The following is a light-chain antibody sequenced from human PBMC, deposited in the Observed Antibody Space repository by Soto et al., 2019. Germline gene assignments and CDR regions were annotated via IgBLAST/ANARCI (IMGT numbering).Light chain of an antibody. J-gene: IGLJ1*01. CDR3: NSYTSKSTGV. CDR2: EVS. V-gene: IGLV2-14*01. CDR1: SSDVGGYNY. Sequence: QSALTQPASVSGSPGQSITISCTGTSSDVGGYNYVSWYQQHPGKAPKLIIYEVSNRPSGVSNRFSGSNSGNTASLTISGLQAEDEADYYCNSYTSKSTGVFGTGTKLTVL.